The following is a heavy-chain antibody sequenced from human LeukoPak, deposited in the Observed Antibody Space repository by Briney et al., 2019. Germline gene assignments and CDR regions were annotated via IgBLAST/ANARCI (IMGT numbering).Heavy chain of an antibody. D-gene: IGHD3-22*01. Sequence: SETLSLTCTVSGGSISGYYWSWIRQPAGKGLEWIGRIYTSGSTNYNPSLKSRVTMSVDTSKNQFSLKLSSVTAADTAVYYCARDTPTHQGMIVMDYWGQGTLVTVSS. CDR3: ARDTPTHQGMIVMDY. V-gene: IGHV4-4*07. CDR2: IYTSGST. CDR1: GGSISGYY. J-gene: IGHJ4*02.